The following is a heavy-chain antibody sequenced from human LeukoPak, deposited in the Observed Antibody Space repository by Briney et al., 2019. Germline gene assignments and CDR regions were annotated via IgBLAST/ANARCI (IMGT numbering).Heavy chain of an antibody. D-gene: IGHD2-15*01. CDR1: GCTFSSYA. V-gene: IGHV1-69*05. Sequence: GASVKVSCKASGCTFSSYAISWVRQAPGQGLEWMGWIIPIFGTANYAQKFQGRVTITTDKSTSTAYMELSSLRSEDTAVYYCAKVVAAIPSDNWFDPWGQGTLVTVSS. CDR2: IIPIFGTA. J-gene: IGHJ5*02. CDR3: AKVVAAIPSDNWFDP.